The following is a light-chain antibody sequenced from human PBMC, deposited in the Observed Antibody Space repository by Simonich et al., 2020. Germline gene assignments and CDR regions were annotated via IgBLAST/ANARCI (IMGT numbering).Light chain of an antibody. J-gene: IGLJ3*02. CDR2: EGS. CDR1: SSDVGSYNL. Sequence: QPALTQPASVSGSPGQSIPISCTGTSSDVGSYNLLSWYQQHPGKAPKLMIYEGSKRPSGVSNRFSGAKSDNTASLTISGLQAEDEADYYCCSYAGSSTWVFGGGTKLTVL. V-gene: IGLV2-23*01. CDR3: CSYAGSSTWV.